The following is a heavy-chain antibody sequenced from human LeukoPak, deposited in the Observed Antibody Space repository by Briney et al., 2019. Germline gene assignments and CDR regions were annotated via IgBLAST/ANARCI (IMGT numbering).Heavy chain of an antibody. V-gene: IGHV3-7*03. J-gene: IGHJ4*02. CDR1: GFSFSSYW. CDR2: IKPDGSEK. D-gene: IGHD5-24*01. CDR3: AKGPGMATVKRYLDY. Sequence: PGGSLRLSCAASGFSFSSYWMTWVRQAPGRGLEWVANIKPDGSEKHYVDSVKGRFTISRDNAENSLYLQMNSLRAEDTALYYCAKGPGMATVKRYLDYWGQGTLVTVSS.